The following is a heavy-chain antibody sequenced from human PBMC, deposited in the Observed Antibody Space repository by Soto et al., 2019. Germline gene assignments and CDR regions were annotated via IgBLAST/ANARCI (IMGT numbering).Heavy chain of an antibody. Sequence: EVQLEESGGVLVQSGGSLRLSCAASGFTFTSYWIHWVRQAPGKGLVWVSRIKGDGISINYADSVKGRFTISRDNARDTVFLQMNDLRAEDTAVYYCASGALGSYYNDYWCHGTLVTVSS. CDR1: GFTFTSYW. J-gene: IGHJ4*01. CDR3: ASGALGSYYNDY. D-gene: IGHD3-10*01. CDR2: IKGDGISI. V-gene: IGHV3-74*01.